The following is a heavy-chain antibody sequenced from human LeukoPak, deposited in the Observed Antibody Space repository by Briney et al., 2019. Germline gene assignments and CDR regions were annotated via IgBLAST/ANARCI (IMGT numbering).Heavy chain of an antibody. CDR2: IYYSGST. Sequence: GSLRLSCTASGFTFGDYAMSWVRQAPGKGLEWIGYIYYSGSTNYNPSLKSRVTISVDTSKNQFSLKLSSVTAADTAVYYCARGHFRSWYYFDYWGQGTLVTVSS. CDR3: ARGHFRSWYYFDY. J-gene: IGHJ4*02. V-gene: IGHV4-59*01. D-gene: IGHD6-13*01. CDR1: GFTFGDYA.